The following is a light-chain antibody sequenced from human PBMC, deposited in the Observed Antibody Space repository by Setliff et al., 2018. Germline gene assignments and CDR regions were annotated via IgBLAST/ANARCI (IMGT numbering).Light chain of an antibody. V-gene: IGLV2-8*01. Sequence: QSALTQPPSASGSVGQSVTISCTGTSSDVGVYNYVSWYQQHPGKVPKLIIFEVTKRPSGVPARSSAAKSGNTASLTVSGLQAEDEGDYYCMSFAGDNNFVFGTGTKVTVL. CDR1: SSDVGVYNY. CDR2: EVT. CDR3: MSFAGDNNFV. J-gene: IGLJ1*01.